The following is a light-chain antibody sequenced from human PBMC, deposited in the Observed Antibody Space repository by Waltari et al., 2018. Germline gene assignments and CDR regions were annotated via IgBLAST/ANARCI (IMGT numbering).Light chain of an antibody. CDR3: AAWDDTLSAVL. CDR1: RSNIGINY. V-gene: IGLV1-47*01. Sequence: QSVLTQPPSASGTPGPRVTISCSGSRSNIGINYVYWYQHLPGTTPNLLIYRNNPRPSGFPDRFSGSKSGTSASLAISGLRSEDEADYYCAAWDDTLSAVLFGGGTNLTVL. J-gene: IGLJ3*02. CDR2: RNN.